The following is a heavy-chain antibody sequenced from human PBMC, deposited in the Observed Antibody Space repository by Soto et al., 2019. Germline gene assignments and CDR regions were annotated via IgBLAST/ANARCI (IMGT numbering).Heavy chain of an antibody. D-gene: IGHD5-12*01. CDR2: ISSSSSYI. Sequence: EVQLVESGGGLVKPGGSLRLSCAASGFTFSSYSMNWVRQAPGKGLEWVSSISSSSSYIYYADSVKGRFTISRDNAKNSLYLQMNSLRAEYTAVYYCASGGHSGYDFPGLHYYYYYGMDVWGQGTTVTVSS. CDR1: GFTFSSYS. CDR3: ASGGHSGYDFPGLHYYYYYGMDV. J-gene: IGHJ6*02. V-gene: IGHV3-21*01.